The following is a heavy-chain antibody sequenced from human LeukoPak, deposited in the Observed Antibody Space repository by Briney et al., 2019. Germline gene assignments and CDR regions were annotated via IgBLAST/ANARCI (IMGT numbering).Heavy chain of an antibody. CDR3: ARLMVRGVITTDY. V-gene: IGHV1-69*13. CDR2: IIPIFGTA. CDR1: GGTFSCYA. D-gene: IGHD3-10*01. Sequence: ASVKVSCKASGGTFSCYAISWVRQAPGQGLEWMGGIIPIFGTANYAQKFQGRVTITADESTSTAYMELSSLRSEDTAVYYCARLMVRGVITTDYWGQGTLVTVSS. J-gene: IGHJ4*02.